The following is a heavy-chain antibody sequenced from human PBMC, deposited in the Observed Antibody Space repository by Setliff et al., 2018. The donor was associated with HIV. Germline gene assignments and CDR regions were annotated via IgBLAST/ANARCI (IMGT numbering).Heavy chain of an antibody. V-gene: IGHV4-4*09. D-gene: IGHD1-7*01. CDR3: ARHPREEPERNYKFDS. CDR2: IHTNRGT. Sequence: SETLSLTCTVPGSSISGYYWSWIRQSPGKGLEWIGYIHTNRGTKTNLSLKTRATVSLDTSKNQFFLRLTSVTATDTAIYYCARHPREEPERNYKFDSWGQGTLVTVSS. J-gene: IGHJ4*02. CDR1: GSSISGYY.